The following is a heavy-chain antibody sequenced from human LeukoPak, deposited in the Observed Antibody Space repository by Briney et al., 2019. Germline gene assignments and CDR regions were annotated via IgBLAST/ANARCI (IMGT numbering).Heavy chain of an antibody. D-gene: IGHD3-10*01. J-gene: IGHJ2*01. CDR1: GFTLSTYG. V-gene: IGHV3-33*01. CDR2: IWNDGRDM. CDR3: ARGPWASGTQITSLDL. Sequence: GMSLRLSCAASGFTLSTYGMHWVRQAPGKGLEWVALIWNDGRDMSYVDSVKGRFTISRDNSKSTLHLQMNSLRVEDMAVYYCARGPWASGTQITSLDLWGRGTLVTVSS.